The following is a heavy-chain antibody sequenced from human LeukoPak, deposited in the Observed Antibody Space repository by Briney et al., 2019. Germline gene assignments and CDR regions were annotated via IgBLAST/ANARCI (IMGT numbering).Heavy chain of an antibody. CDR1: GGTFSSYV. Sequence: SVKVSCKASGGTFSSYVFTWVRQAPGQGLEWMGQIVPIFGSANYAQKFQGRVTITADKSTNTVYMEVSRLISEDTAVYYCARDSGERGSGSYLIAYWGQGTLVTVSS. D-gene: IGHD3-10*01. V-gene: IGHV1-69*06. CDR2: IVPIFGSA. CDR3: ARDSGERGSGSYLIAY. J-gene: IGHJ4*02.